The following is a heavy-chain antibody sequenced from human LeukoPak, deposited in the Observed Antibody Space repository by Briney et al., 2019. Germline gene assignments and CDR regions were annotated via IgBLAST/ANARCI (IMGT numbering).Heavy chain of an antibody. V-gene: IGHV3-20*04. CDR1: GFIFDDHG. J-gene: IGHJ4*02. CDR3: AKAWGAVAGTFYFDY. D-gene: IGHD6-19*01. Sequence: AGGSLRLSCVASGFIFDDHGMSWVRQAPGKGLEWVSGINWNGGSTGYADSVKGRFTISRDNAKNSVYLQMNSLRAEDTAMYYCAKAWGAVAGTFYFDYWGQGTLVTVSS. CDR2: INWNGGST.